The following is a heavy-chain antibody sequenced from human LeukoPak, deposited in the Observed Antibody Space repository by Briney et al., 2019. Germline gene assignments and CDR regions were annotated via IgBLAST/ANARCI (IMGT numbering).Heavy chain of an antibody. CDR2: MNPNSGNT. CDR1: AYTFTSYD. D-gene: IGHD3-10*01. CDR3: ARGRESGYYYYYYMDV. Sequence: GASVKVSFKASAYTFTSYDINWVRQATGQGLEWMGWMNPNSGNTGYAQKFHGRVTITRNTSISTDYMDLSSLRSEDTAVYYCARGRESGYYYYYYMDVWGKGTPVTVSS. J-gene: IGHJ6*03. V-gene: IGHV1-8*03.